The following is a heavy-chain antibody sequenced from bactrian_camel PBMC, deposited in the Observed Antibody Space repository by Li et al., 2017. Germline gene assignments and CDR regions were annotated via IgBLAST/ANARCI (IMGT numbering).Heavy chain of an antibody. CDR3: AAARFARYYTDYATNPQRYNF. D-gene: IGHD2*01. J-gene: IGHJ4*01. CDR1: GYTFNTYS. CDR2: IDTGDGST. V-gene: IGHV3S1*01. Sequence: HVQLVESGGGSALAGGSVRLSCAASGYTFNTYSWFRQAPGQEREGVAAIDTGDGSTYYLNSVEGRFTISKDNANNTLYLQMNNLKPEDSAMYYCAAARFARYYTDYATNPQRYNFWGQGTQVTVS.